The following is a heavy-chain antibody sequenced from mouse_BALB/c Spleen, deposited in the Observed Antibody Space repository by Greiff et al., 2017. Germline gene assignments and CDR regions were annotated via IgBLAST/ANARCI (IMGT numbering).Heavy chain of an antibody. Sequence: QVQLQQSGAELARPGASVKMSCKASGYTFTSYTMHWVKQRPGQGLEWIGYINPSSGYTNYNQKFKDKATLTAGKSSSTAYMQLSSLTSEDSAVYYCARCYDWTWFAYWGQGTLVTVSA. V-gene: IGHV1-4*01. CDR2: INPSSGYT. J-gene: IGHJ3*01. D-gene: IGHD2-12*01. CDR1: GYTFTSYT. CDR3: ARCYDWTWFAY.